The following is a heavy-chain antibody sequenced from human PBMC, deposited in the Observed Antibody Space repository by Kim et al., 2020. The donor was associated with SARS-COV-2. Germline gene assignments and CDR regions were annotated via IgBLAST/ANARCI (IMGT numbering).Heavy chain of an antibody. Sequence: SETLSLTCTVSGGSISSGSYYWSWIRQPAGKGLEWIGRIYTSGSTNYNPSLKSRVTISVDPSKNQFSLKLSSVTAADTAVYYCATTYYYGSGSYYINTVPGVNFGMDVWGQGTTVTVSS. D-gene: IGHD3-10*01. J-gene: IGHJ6*02. CDR2: IYTSGST. V-gene: IGHV4-61*02. CDR3: ATTYYYGSGSYYINTVPGVNFGMDV. CDR1: GGSISSGSYY.